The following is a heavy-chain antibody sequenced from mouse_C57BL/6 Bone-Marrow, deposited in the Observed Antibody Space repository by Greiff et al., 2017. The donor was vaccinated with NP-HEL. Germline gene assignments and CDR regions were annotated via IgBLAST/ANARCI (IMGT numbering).Heavy chain of an antibody. CDR2: IYPSDSET. V-gene: IGHV1-61*01. Sequence: QVQLQQPGAELVRPGSSVKLSCKASGYTFTSYWMDWVKQRPGQGLEWIGNIYPSDSETHYNQKFKDKATLTVDKSSSTAYMQLSSMTSEDSAVYYCARTKFYYGYGGRGMDYWGQGTSVTVSS. J-gene: IGHJ4*01. CDR1: GYTFTSYW. CDR3: ARTKFYYGYGGRGMDY. D-gene: IGHD2-2*01.